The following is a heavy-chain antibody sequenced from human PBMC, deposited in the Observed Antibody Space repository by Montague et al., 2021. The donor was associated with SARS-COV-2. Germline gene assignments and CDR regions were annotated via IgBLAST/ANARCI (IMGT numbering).Heavy chain of an antibody. V-gene: IGHV4-59*08. CDR2: IYYSGSN. J-gene: IGHJ3*02. CDR1: GGSISTYY. Sequence: SETLSLTCTVSGGSISTYYWWWIWQPPGKGLEWFGYIYYSGSNNYYPSPKSRVTISVDTSKNQFSLMLSFVTAADTAVVYCARPGPFLVVTAIHYTFDIWGQGTMVTVSS. D-gene: IGHD2-21*02. CDR3: ARPGPFLVVTAIHYTFDI.